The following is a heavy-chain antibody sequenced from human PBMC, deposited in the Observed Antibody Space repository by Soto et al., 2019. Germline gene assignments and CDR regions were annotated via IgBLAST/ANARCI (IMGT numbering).Heavy chain of an antibody. CDR3: AKDEPEAEDVVVVAATLNAFDI. J-gene: IGHJ3*02. D-gene: IGHD2-15*01. Sequence: GGSLRLSCAASGFTFSSYGMHWVRQAPGKGLEWVAVISYDGSNKYYADSVKGRFTISRDNSKNTLYLQMNSLRAEDTAVYYCAKDEPEAEDVVVVAATLNAFDIWGQGTMVTVSS. V-gene: IGHV3-30*18. CDR2: ISYDGSNK. CDR1: GFTFSSYG.